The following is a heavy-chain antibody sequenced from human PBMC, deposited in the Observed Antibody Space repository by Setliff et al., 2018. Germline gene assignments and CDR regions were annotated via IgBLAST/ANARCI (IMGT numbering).Heavy chain of an antibody. CDR1: GGSFSGYY. J-gene: IGHJ6*03. Sequence: SETLSLTCAVYGGSFSGYYWSWIRQPPGKGLEWIGEINHSGSTNYNPSLKSRVTMSIDTSKNQFPLKLNSVTAADMAVYYCAREQWLDPPGYYYMDVWAKGTTVTVSS. V-gene: IGHV4-34*01. D-gene: IGHD6-19*01. CDR3: AREQWLDPPGYYYMDV. CDR2: INHSGST.